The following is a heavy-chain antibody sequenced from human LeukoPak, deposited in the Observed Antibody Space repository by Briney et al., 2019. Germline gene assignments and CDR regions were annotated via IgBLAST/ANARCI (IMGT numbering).Heavy chain of an antibody. D-gene: IGHD3-10*01. Sequence: GGSLRLSCAVSGFTFSDAWMTWVRQAPGEGLEWVGRIKRKRDGGTTDYAAPVTDRFTISRDDSKSTLYLQMNSLKIEDTGVYYRSGSKWATIDYWGQGVLVTVSS. CDR1: GFTFSDAW. CDR3: SGSKWATIDY. J-gene: IGHJ4*02. V-gene: IGHV3-15*01. CDR2: IKRKRDGGTT.